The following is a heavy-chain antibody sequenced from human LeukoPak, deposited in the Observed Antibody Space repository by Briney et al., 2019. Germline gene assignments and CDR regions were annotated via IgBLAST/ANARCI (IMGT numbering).Heavy chain of an antibody. D-gene: IGHD5-12*01. CDR2: IDHIGRT. CDR3: ARGPSGYHNT. Sequence: SETLSLTCAVYGESFRGYYWTWIRQTPGKGLEWIGEIDHIGRTTYNPSLKSRVTISVDTSKNQFSLRLTSVTASDTAVYYCARGPSGYHNTGGQGTLVTVSS. V-gene: IGHV4-34*01. CDR1: GESFRGYY. J-gene: IGHJ4*02.